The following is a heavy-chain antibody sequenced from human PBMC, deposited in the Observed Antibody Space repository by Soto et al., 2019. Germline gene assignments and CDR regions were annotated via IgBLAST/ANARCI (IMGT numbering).Heavy chain of an antibody. Sequence: QVQLVQSGAEVKKPGASVKVSCKASGYTFTRYAMHWVRQAPGQRLEWMGWINAGNGNTKYSQKFQGRVTITRDTSGSTAYMELSSLGSEDTAVYYCASSNIVAAPYGMDVWGQGTTVTVSS. CDR1: GYTFTRYA. J-gene: IGHJ6*02. V-gene: IGHV1-3*01. D-gene: IGHD6-13*01. CDR2: INAGNGNT. CDR3: ASSNIVAAPYGMDV.